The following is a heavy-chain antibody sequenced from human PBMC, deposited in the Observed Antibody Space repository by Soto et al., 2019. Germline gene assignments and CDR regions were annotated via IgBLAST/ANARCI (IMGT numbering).Heavy chain of an antibody. CDR1: GFTFSNYG. D-gene: IGHD4-17*01. V-gene: IGHV3-23*01. CDR2: ISGSGGST. Sequence: EVQLLESGGGLVQPGGSLRLSCAASGFTFSNYGMSWVRQAPGKGLEWVSGISGSGGSTYYAASVKGRFTISRDNSMHTRYLQMHSLRAEDTAVYYCAIDIRHYMDVWGKGTTVTVSS. J-gene: IGHJ6*03. CDR3: AIDIRHYMDV.